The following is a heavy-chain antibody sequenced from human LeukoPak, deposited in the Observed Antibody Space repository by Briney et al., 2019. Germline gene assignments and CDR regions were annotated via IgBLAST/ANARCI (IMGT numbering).Heavy chain of an antibody. V-gene: IGHV3-30-3*01. CDR3: ARVWFDY. CDR1: GFTLSSYA. J-gene: IGHJ4*02. D-gene: IGHD3-16*01. Sequence: PGGSLRLSCAASGFTLSSYAMHWVRQAPGKGLEWVAVISYDGSNKYYADSVKGRFTISRDNSRNTLYLQMNSLRAEDTAVYYCARVWFDYWGQGTLVTVSS. CDR2: ISYDGSNK.